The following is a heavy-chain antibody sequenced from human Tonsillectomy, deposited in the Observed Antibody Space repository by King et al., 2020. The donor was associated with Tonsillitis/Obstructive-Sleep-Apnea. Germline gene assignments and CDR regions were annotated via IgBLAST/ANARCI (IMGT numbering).Heavy chain of an antibody. V-gene: IGHV5-10-1*03. J-gene: IGHJ6*02. CDR3: ARSPYNNSFSDYYYLMDV. CDR1: GYIFTNYW. Sequence: VQLVESGAEVKKPGESLRISCKGSGYIFTNYWINWVRQMPGKGLEWMGTIDPGDSYTNYSPSFQGHVSISTNKSINTAYMQWSSLKASDTAMYFCARSPYNNSFSDYYYLMDVWGQGTTVTVSS. D-gene: IGHD5-24*01. CDR2: IDPGDSYT.